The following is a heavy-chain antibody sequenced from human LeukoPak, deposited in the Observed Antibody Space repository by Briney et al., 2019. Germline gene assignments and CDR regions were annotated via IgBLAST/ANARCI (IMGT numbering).Heavy chain of an antibody. CDR3: AREGYYYGSGSVYYGMDV. J-gene: IGHJ6*02. CDR2: ISSSSSYI. CDR1: GFTFSRLA. V-gene: IGHV3-21*01. Sequence: PGGSLRLSCAASGFTFSRLAMTWVRQAPGKGLEWVSSISSSSSYIYYADSVKGRFTISRDNAKNSLYLQMNSLRAEDTAVYYCAREGYYYGSGSVYYGMDVWGQGTTVTVSS. D-gene: IGHD3-10*01.